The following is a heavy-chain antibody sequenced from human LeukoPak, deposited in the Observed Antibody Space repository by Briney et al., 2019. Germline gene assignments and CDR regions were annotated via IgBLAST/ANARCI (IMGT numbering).Heavy chain of an antibody. CDR2: ISYDGSNK. J-gene: IGHJ4*02. CDR1: GFTFSSYA. V-gene: IGHV3-30*04. CDR3: ARGPRYDYVWESYRYEPIDFDY. Sequence: PGGSLRLSCAASGFTFSSYAMHWVRQAPGKGLEWVAVISYDGSNKYYADSVKGRFTISRDNSKNTLYLQMNSLRAEDTAVYYCARGPRYDYVWESYRYEPIDFDYWGQGTLVTVSS. D-gene: IGHD3-16*02.